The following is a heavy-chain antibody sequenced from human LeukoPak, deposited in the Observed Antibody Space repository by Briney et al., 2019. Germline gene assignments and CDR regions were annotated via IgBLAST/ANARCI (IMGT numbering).Heavy chain of an antibody. J-gene: IGHJ4*02. V-gene: IGHV3-23*01. CDR1: GFTFSTYV. D-gene: IGHD3-22*01. CDR3: AKDGRITMIVVVTLGDFDY. CDR2: ITNTGGGT. Sequence: GGSLRLSCAASGFTFSTYVMSWVRQAPGQGLEWVSGITNTGGGTNYADSVKGRFTISRDNSKNTLFLQMNSLRAEDTAVYYCAKDGRITMIVVVTLGDFDYWGQGTLVTVSS.